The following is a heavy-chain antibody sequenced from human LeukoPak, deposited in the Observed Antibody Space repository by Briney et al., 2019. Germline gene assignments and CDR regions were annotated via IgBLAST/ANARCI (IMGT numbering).Heavy chain of an antibody. Sequence: GASVKVSCKASGGTFSSYAISWVRQAPGQGLEWMGRIIPIFGIANYAQKLQGRVTITADKSTSTAYMELSSLRSEDTAVYYCARDRCSSTSCYRVNNWFDPWGQGTLVTVSS. CDR3: ARDRCSSTSCYRVNNWFDP. D-gene: IGHD2-2*01. CDR1: GGTFSSYA. J-gene: IGHJ5*02. CDR2: IIPIFGIA. V-gene: IGHV1-69*04.